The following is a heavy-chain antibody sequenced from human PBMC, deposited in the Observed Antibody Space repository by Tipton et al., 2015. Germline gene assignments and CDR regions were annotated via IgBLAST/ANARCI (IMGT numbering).Heavy chain of an antibody. CDR1: GFTFSSYT. V-gene: IGHV3-23*01. D-gene: IGHD6-19*01. CDR2: ISRRGINT. J-gene: IGHJ6*02. Sequence: GSLRLSCAASGFTFSSYTMSWVRQAPGEGLEWVSTISRRGINTYYADSVKGRFTISRDNSKNTLYLQMSSLRAEDAAVYYCAKFDGAVAGYYYYYYGMDVWGQGTTVTVSS. CDR3: AKFDGAVAGYYYYYYGMDV.